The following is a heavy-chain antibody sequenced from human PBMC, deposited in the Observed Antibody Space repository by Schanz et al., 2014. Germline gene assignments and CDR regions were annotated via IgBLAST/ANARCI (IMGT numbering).Heavy chain of an antibody. CDR3: AKSY. CDR1: GFTFSDHY. V-gene: IGHV3-30*18. CDR2: ISYHGSER. Sequence: VRLVESGGGLVQPGGSLRLFCAASGFTFSDHYMEWVRQAPGRGLEWVAVISYHGSERYYADSVKGRFTISRDNSKNTLYLQMNSLRTEDTAVYFCAKSYWGQGTLVTVSS. J-gene: IGHJ4*02.